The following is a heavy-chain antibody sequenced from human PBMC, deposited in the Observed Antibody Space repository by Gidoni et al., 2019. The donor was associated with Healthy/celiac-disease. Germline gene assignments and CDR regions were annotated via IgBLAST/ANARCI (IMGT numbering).Heavy chain of an antibody. V-gene: IGHV4-30-2*01. Sequence: QLQLQESGSGLVKPSQTLSLTCAVSGGPISRGGYSWSWIRQPPGKGLEWIGYIYHSGSTYYNPSLKSRVTISVDRSKNQFSLKLSSVTAADTAVYYCARNYYGSGSYPYYYYMDVWGKGTTVTVSS. D-gene: IGHD3-10*01. J-gene: IGHJ6*03. CDR1: GGPISRGGYS. CDR2: IYHSGST. CDR3: ARNYYGSGSYPYYYYMDV.